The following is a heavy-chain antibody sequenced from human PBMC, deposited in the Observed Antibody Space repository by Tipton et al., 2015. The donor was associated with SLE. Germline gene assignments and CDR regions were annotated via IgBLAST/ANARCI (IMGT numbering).Heavy chain of an antibody. V-gene: IGHV3-66*01. J-gene: IGHJ4*02. D-gene: IGHD5-12*01. Sequence: SLRLSCAASGFTVSSNYMSWVRQAPGKGLEWVSVIYSGGSTYYADSVKGRFTISRDNSKNTLYLQMNSLRAEDTAVYYCARDIVATICDYWGQGTLVTVSS. CDR3: ARDIVATICDY. CDR1: GFTVSSNY. CDR2: IYSGGST.